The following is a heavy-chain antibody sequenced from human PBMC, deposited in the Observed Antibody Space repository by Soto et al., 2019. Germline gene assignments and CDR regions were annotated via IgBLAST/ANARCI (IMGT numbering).Heavy chain of an antibody. CDR1: GFTFSSYG. J-gene: IGHJ6*01. CDR2: ISYDGSNK. CDR3: AKRYCSRTSCYAPPYYYGMDV. V-gene: IGHV3-30*18. D-gene: IGHD2-2*01. Sequence: GGSLRLSCAASGFTFSSYGMHWARQAPGKGLEWVAVISYDGSNKYYADSVKGRFTISRDNSKNTLYLQMNSLRAEDTAVYYCAKRYCSRTSCYAPPYYYGMDVWGQGTTVTVSS.